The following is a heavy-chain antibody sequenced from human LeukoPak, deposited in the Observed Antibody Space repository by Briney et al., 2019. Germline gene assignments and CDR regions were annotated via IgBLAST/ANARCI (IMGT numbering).Heavy chain of an antibody. CDR1: GFTFSSYS. D-gene: IGHD6-13*01. V-gene: IGHV3-21*01. Sequence: GGSLRLSCAASGFTFSSYSMNWVRQAPGKGLEWVSSISSSSSYIYYADSVKGRFTISRDNAKNSLYLQMNSLRAEDTAVYYCAGPRGSSWYGYYYGMDVWGQGTTVTVSS. J-gene: IGHJ6*02. CDR2: ISSSSSYI. CDR3: AGPRGSSWYGYYYGMDV.